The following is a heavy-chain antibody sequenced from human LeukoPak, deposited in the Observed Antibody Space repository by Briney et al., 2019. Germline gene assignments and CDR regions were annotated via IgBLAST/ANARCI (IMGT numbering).Heavy chain of an antibody. CDR3: AELGITMIGGV. CDR1: GFTFSSYE. Sequence: GGSLRLSCAASGFTFSSYEMNWVRQAPGKGLEWVSYISSSGSTIYYADSVKGRFTISRDNAKNSLYLHMNSLRDEDTAVYYCAELGITMIGGVWGKGATVTISS. D-gene: IGHD3-10*02. J-gene: IGHJ6*04. V-gene: IGHV3-48*03. CDR2: ISSSGSTI.